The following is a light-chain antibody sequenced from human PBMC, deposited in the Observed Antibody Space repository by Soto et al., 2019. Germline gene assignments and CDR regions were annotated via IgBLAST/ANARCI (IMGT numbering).Light chain of an antibody. CDR3: HQYGSAPWT. CDR2: GAS. Sequence: IVLTQSPGPLSLSPGERGALSCRSSQSVSSNYVAWYQQKPGQAPRLLISGASNRATGTPDRFRGSGSGTDFTLTITRLEPEDFAVDYCHQYGSAPWTFGQGTKVDIK. J-gene: IGKJ1*01. CDR1: QSVSSNY. V-gene: IGKV3-20*01.